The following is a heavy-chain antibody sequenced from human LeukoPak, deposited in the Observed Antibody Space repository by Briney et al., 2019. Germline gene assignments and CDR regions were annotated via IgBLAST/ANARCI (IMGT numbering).Heavy chain of an antibody. CDR2: INRSGNT. V-gene: IGHV4-34*01. J-gene: IGHJ1*01. CDR3: ARGRGDYGDYVYFQH. D-gene: IGHD4-17*01. Sequence: SETLSLTCAVYGGSFSGYYWNWIRQPPGKGLEWIGEINRSGNTNYNPSLKSRVTMSTDTSKNQFSLKLSSVTAADTAVYYCARGRGDYGDYVYFQHWGQGTLVTVSS. CDR1: GGSFSGYY.